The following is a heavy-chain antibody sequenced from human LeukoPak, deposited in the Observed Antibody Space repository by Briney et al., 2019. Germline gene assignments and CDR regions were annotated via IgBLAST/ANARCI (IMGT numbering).Heavy chain of an antibody. J-gene: IGHJ4*02. V-gene: IGHV1-46*01. CDR3: ARSRLVSGRLPHPFDY. CDR1: GYTFTSYY. Sequence: ASVKVSCKASGYTFTSYYMHWVRQAPGQGLEWMGIINPSGGSTSYAQKFQGRVTMTRDTSTSTVYMELSSLRPEDTAVYYCARSRLVSGRLPHPFDYWGQGTLVTVSS. CDR2: INPSGGST. D-gene: IGHD6-19*01.